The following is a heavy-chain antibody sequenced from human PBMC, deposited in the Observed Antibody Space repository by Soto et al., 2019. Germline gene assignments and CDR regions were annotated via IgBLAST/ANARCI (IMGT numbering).Heavy chain of an antibody. J-gene: IGHJ4*02. V-gene: IGHV3-33*01. CDR2: TWYDGRNN. Sequence: QVQLVESGGGVVQPGRSLRLSCAASGFTFSTYGMNWVRQAPGKGLEWVAVTWYDGRNNYYADSVKGRFTISRDNYKNTLYLQMNSLRAEDTAVYYCARDAYCSGGSCYTCDYWGQGTLVAVSS. CDR3: ARDAYCSGGSCYTCDY. CDR1: GFTFSTYG. D-gene: IGHD2-15*01.